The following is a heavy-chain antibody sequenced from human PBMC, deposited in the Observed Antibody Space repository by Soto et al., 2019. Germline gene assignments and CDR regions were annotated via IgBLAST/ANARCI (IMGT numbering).Heavy chain of an antibody. CDR3: APPLEAGSVNYRMDV. CDR1: GGTFSNYA. V-gene: IGHV1-69*12. Sequence: QVQLVQSGAEVKKPGSSVKVSCKASGGTFSNYAISWVRQAPGEGLEWMGGISHIFGAPNYAQKFQDRVTITADESTRTAYRELTRLSPDVTAVYYCAPPLEAGSVNYRMDVWGHGTTVTFSS. CDR2: ISHIFGAP. J-gene: IGHJ6*02. D-gene: IGHD6-13*01.